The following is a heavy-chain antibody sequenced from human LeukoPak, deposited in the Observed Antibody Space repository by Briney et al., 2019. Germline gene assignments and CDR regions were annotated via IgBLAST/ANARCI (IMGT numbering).Heavy chain of an antibody. V-gene: IGHV3-23*01. CDR3: AKHPLTSSNYYMDV. CDR1: GFTFSNYA. J-gene: IGHJ6*03. Sequence: QAGGSLGLSCAASGFTFSNYAMSWVRQAPGKGLEWISSITGAGDSTYYADSVKGRFTGRFTISRDNSKNTLYLQMSSLRAEDTAVYFCAKHPLTSSNYYMDVWGKGTAVTVSS. CDR2: ITGAGDST. D-gene: IGHD3-9*01.